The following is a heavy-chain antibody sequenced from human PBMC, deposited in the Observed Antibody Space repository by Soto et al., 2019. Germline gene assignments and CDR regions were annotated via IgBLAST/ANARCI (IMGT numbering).Heavy chain of an antibody. CDR2: IYYSGST. CDR1: GGSISSGGYY. CDR3: ARDRNFLGYYYYMDV. J-gene: IGHJ6*03. Sequence: SETLSLTCTVSGGSISSGGYYWSWIRQHPGKGLEWIGYIYYSGSTYYNPSLKSRVTISVDTSKNQFSLKLSSVTAVDTAVYYCARDRNFLGYYYYMDVWGKGTTVTVSS. D-gene: IGHD3-9*01. V-gene: IGHV4-31*03.